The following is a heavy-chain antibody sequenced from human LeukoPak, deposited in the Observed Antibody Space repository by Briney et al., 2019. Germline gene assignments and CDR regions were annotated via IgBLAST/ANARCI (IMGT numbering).Heavy chain of an antibody. Sequence: GGSLRLSCAASGFTFKNYAMSWVRQAPGKGLEWVSFISDDGSSKYYADSVKGRFTISRDNSKNTLYLQMNSLRAEDTAVYYCAKDLDFWSGYYGYWGQGTLVTVPS. V-gene: IGHV3-30*18. J-gene: IGHJ4*02. CDR3: AKDLDFWSGYYGY. CDR1: GFTFKNYA. D-gene: IGHD3-3*01. CDR2: ISDDGSSK.